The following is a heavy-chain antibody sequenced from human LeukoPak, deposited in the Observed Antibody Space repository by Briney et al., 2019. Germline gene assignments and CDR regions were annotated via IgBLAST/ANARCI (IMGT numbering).Heavy chain of an antibody. CDR1: GYTFTSYD. CDR3: ARARGYRGYGSYYFDY. Sequence: GASVKVSCKASGYTFTSYDINWMRQAAGQGLEWMGWMNPNSGNTGYAQKFQGRVTMTRNTSISTAYMELSSLRSEDTAVYYCARARGYRGYGSYYFDYWGQGMLVTVSS. V-gene: IGHV1-8*01. D-gene: IGHD5-18*01. CDR2: MNPNSGNT. J-gene: IGHJ4*02.